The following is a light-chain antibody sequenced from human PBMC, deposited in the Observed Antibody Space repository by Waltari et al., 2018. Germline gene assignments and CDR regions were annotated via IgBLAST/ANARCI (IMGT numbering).Light chain of an antibody. CDR2: GAS. CDR1: QNIRTY. CDR3: QQSFSSPWT. J-gene: IGKJ1*01. Sequence: DIQMTPSPSSLSASVGDTVTVTCRASQNIRTYLTWYQQKTAKAPKLLIYGASTLQRGVPSRFRGSASGTEFTLTVTNLQPDDFATYFCQQSFSSPWTFGQGTTVNI. V-gene: IGKV1-39*01.